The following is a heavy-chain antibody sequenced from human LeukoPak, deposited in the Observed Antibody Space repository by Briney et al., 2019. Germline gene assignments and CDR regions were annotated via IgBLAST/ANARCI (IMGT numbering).Heavy chain of an antibody. Sequence: GGSLRLSCAASGFTFSSYGMHWVRQAPGKGLEGVAFIRYDGSNKYYADSVKGRFTISRDNSKNTLYLQVNSLRAEDTAVYYCARRYCSSTSCRHDAFDIWGQGTMVTVSS. D-gene: IGHD2-2*01. CDR1: GFTFSSYG. V-gene: IGHV3-30*02. CDR3: ARRYCSSTSCRHDAFDI. CDR2: IRYDGSNK. J-gene: IGHJ3*02.